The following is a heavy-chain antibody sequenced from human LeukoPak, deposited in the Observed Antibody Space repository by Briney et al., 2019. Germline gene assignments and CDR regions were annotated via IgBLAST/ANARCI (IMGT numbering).Heavy chain of an antibody. V-gene: IGHV1-69*13. Sequence: GASVKVSCKASGYTFTSYGISWVRQAPGQGLEWMGGIIPIFGTANYAQKFQGRVTITADESTSTAYMELSSLRSEDTAVYYCARANGPTRPNDYWGQGTLVTVSS. CDR3: ARANGPTRPNDY. J-gene: IGHJ4*02. D-gene: IGHD1-1*01. CDR2: IIPIFGTA. CDR1: GYTFTSYG.